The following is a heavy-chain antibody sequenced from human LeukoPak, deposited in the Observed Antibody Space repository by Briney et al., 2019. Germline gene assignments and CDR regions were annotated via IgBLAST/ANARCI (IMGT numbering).Heavy chain of an antibody. CDR2: IASDGSST. J-gene: IGHJ4*02. Sequence: GGSLRLSCAASGFTFSNYMMHWVRQAPGKGLVWVSRIASDGSSTTYADSVKGRFSISRDNAKNTLYLQMNSLRVEDTAVYYCARGRPHGNDYWGQGTLVTVSS. V-gene: IGHV3-74*01. CDR1: GFTFSNYM. D-gene: IGHD4-23*01. CDR3: ARGRPHGNDY.